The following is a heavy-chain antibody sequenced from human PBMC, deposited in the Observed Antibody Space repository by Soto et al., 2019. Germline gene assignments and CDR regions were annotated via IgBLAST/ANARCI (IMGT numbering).Heavy chain of an antibody. Sequence: QVQLVESGGGVVQPGRSLRLSCAASGFTFSSYAMHWVRQAPGKGLEWVAVISYDGSNKYYADSVKGRFTISRDNSKNTLYLQMNSLRAEDTAVYYCSKSSLRGAYWGQGTLVTVSS. CDR2: ISYDGSNK. J-gene: IGHJ4*02. D-gene: IGHD6-13*01. CDR3: SKSSLRGAY. V-gene: IGHV3-30-3*01. CDR1: GFTFSSYA.